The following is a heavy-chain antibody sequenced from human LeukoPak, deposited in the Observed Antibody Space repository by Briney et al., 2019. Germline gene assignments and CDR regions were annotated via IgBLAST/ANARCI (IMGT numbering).Heavy chain of an antibody. D-gene: IGHD1-26*01. CDR2: IKSKTDGGTT. J-gene: IGHJ4*02. CDR1: GFTFSNAW. Sequence: PGGSLRLSCAASGFTFSNAWMSWVRQAPGKGLEWVGRIKSKTDGGTTDYAAPVKGRFTISRDDSKNTLYLQMNSLKTEDTAVYYCARDEPNLYSGSLGWGQGTLVTVSS. V-gene: IGHV3-15*01. CDR3: ARDEPNLYSGSLG.